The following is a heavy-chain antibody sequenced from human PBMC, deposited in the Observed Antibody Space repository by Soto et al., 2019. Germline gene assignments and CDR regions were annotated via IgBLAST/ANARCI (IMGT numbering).Heavy chain of an antibody. V-gene: IGHV3-33*01. J-gene: IGHJ6*02. CDR3: ARDTKYYYDRSGYYNYYYYGMDV. CDR1: GFTFSSYV. Sequence: GGSLRLSCAASGFTFSSYVMHWVRQAPGKGLEWVAVIWYDGSNKYYADSVKGRFTISRDNSKNTLYLQMNSLRAEDTAVYYCARDTKYYYDRSGYYNYYYYGMDVWGPGSPMTVSS. D-gene: IGHD3-22*01. CDR2: IWYDGSNK.